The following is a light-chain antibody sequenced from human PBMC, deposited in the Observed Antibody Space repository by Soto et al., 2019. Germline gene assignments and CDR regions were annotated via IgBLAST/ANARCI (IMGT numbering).Light chain of an antibody. V-gene: IGKV3-15*01. J-gene: IGKJ1*01. Sequence: EIVLTQFPATLSLSPGDRVTLSCMSLESVSSYLAWYQQKPGQAPRLVTYGAVTRATGIPARFSGSGSGTEFTLTISSLQSEDFAVYYCQQYNNWPTFGQGTKVDIK. CDR3: QQYNNWPT. CDR1: ESVSSY. CDR2: GAV.